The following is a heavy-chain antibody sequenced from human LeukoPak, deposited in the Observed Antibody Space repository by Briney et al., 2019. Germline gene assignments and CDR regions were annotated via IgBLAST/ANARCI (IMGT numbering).Heavy chain of an antibody. CDR1: GFTFSGYG. V-gene: IGHV3-30*18. CDR2: ISYDGSNK. CDR3: TKCTGGYPAGLFDY. J-gene: IGHJ4*02. D-gene: IGHD2-8*02. Sequence: GGSLRLSCAASGFTFSGYGMHWVRQAPGKGLEWVAIISYDGSNKYYADSVKGRFTISRDNSKNTLYLQMNSLRAEDTAVYYWTKCTGGYPAGLFDYWGQGTLVTVSS.